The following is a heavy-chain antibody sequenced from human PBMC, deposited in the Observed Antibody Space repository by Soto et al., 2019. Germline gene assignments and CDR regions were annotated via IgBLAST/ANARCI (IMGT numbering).Heavy chain of an antibody. V-gene: IGHV4-39*01. CDR2: IYYSGST. D-gene: IGHD2-15*01. J-gene: IGHJ1*01. CDR3: ARHGYCSGGSCSRRYFQH. CDR1: GGSISSSSYY. Sequence: SETLSLTCTVSGGSISSSSYYWGWIRQPPGKGLEWIGSIYYSGSTYYNPSLKSRVTISVDTPKNQFSLKLSSVTAADTAVYYCARHGYCSGGSCSRRYFQHWGQGTLVTVSS.